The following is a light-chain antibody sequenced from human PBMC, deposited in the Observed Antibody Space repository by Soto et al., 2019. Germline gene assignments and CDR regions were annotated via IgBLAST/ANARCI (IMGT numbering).Light chain of an antibody. V-gene: IGLV1-44*01. Sequence: QSVLTQPPSASGTPGQRVTISCSGGSSNIGSNTVNWYQQLPGTAPNLLIYSNNQRPSGVPDRFSGSKSATSASLAISGLQSEDEADYYCAAWDDSLNAVVFGGGTKVTVL. CDR1: SSNIGSNT. CDR2: SNN. J-gene: IGLJ2*01. CDR3: AAWDDSLNAVV.